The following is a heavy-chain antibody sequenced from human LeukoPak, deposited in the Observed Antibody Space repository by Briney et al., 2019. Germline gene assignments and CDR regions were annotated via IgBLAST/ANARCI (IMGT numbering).Heavy chain of an antibody. V-gene: IGHV3-74*03. Sequence: AGGSLRLSCVGSGFTISNHWMHWVRQAPGTGLVWVSRIHPDGSITTYADSVKGRFTISRDNAKNTLYLQMNSLRAEDTAVYYCAPQQTYSPYNWFDPWGQGTLVAVSS. CDR1: GFTISNHW. D-gene: IGHD5-12*01. CDR3: APQQTYSPYNWFDP. CDR2: IHPDGSIT. J-gene: IGHJ5*02.